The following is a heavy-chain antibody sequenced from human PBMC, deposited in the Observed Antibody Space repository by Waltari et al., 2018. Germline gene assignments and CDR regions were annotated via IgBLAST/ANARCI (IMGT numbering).Heavy chain of an antibody. CDR2: ISYDGSNK. D-gene: IGHD5-12*01. CDR1: GFTFSSYA. J-gene: IGHJ4*02. V-gene: IGHV3-30*01. CDR3: AREGRWLQLGYFDY. Sequence: QVQLVASGGGVVQPGRSLRLSCAASGFTFSSYAMHWGRQAPGKGLEWVAVISYDGSNKYYADSVKGRFTISRDNSKNTLYLQMNSLRAEDTAVYYRAREGRWLQLGYFDYWGQGTLVTVSS.